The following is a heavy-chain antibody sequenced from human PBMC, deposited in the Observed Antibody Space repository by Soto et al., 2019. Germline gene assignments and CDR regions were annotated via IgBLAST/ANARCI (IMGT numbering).Heavy chain of an antibody. CDR1: GGSISSGDYY. Sequence: QVQLQESGPGLVKPSQTLSLTCTVSGGSISSGDYYWSWIRQPPGKGLEWIGYIYYSGSTYYNPSLKSRVTISVDTSKNQFSLRLSSVTAADTAVYYCARGFVCFGEPHYIDYWGQGTLVTVSS. J-gene: IGHJ4*02. V-gene: IGHV4-30-4*01. D-gene: IGHD3-10*01. CDR3: ARGFVCFGEPHYIDY. CDR2: IYYSGST.